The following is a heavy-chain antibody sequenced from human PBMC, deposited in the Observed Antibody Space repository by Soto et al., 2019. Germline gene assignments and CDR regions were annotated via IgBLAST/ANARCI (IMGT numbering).Heavy chain of an antibody. Sequence: LSLTCTVSGGALGLCYWSWIRQPPGKGLEWIGYVFYTGRANYNASLKSRVSISLDTSNYQFSLKLSSVTAADTAVYYCARDGDGRMTTNPYYYNGMDVWGPGTTVTVSS. CDR2: VFYTGRA. D-gene: IGHD4-4*01. V-gene: IGHV4-59*01. CDR1: GGALGLCY. J-gene: IGHJ6*01. CDR3: ARDGDGRMTTNPYYYNGMDV.